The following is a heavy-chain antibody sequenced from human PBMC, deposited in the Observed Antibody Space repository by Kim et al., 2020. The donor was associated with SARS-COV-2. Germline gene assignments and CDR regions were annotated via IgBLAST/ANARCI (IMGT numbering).Heavy chain of an antibody. D-gene: IGHD6-19*01. V-gene: IGHV4-31*02. J-gene: IGHJ5*02. CDR3: ARGLVAGGMWWFDP. Sequence: PSLKSRVTISVDTSKNQFSLKLSSVNAADTAVYYCARGLVAGGMWWFDPWGQGTLVTVSS.